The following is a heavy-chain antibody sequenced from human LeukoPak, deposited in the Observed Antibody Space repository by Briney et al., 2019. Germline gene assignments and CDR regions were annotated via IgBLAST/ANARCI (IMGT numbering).Heavy chain of an antibody. CDR1: GFTFSNYW. Sequence: PGGSLRLSCAASGFTFSNYWMSWVRQAPGKGLEWVANIKEDGSEKYYVDSVKGRFTISRDNAKNSLYLQMNSLRAEDTAVYYCARDNHVDTAMVTDFDYWGQGTLVTVSS. D-gene: IGHD5-18*01. J-gene: IGHJ4*02. CDR3: ARDNHVDTAMVTDFDY. V-gene: IGHV3-7*01. CDR2: IKEDGSEK.